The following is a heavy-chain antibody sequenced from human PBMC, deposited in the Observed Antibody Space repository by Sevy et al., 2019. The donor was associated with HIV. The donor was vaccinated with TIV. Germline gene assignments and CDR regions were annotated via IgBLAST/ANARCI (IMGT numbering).Heavy chain of an antibody. J-gene: IGHJ4*02. CDR2: ISYDGSRK. CDR3: ARDLALSGRYSWLAY. CDR1: GFTFSSYT. Sequence: GGSLRLSCAASGFTFSSYTMHWVRQAPGKGLEWVAFISYDGSRKYYADSVKGRFTISRDNSKNTLYLQMNNLRAEDTAVFYCARDLALSGRYSWLAYWGQGTLVTVSS. D-gene: IGHD1-26*01. V-gene: IGHV3-30*14.